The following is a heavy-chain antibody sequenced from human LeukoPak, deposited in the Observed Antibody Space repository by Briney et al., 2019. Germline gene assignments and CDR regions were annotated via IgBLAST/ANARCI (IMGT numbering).Heavy chain of an antibody. CDR3: ARDMTYYDFWSGYYKSNWFDP. D-gene: IGHD3-3*01. V-gene: IGHV1-18*01. CDR1: GYTFTSYG. J-gene: IGHJ5*02. CDR2: ISAYNGNT. Sequence: ASVKVSCKASGYTFTSYGISWVRQAPGQGLEWMGWISAYNGNTNYAQKLQGRVTMTTDTSTSTAYMELRSLRSDDTAVYYCARDMTYYDFWSGYYKSNWFDPWGQGTLDTVSS.